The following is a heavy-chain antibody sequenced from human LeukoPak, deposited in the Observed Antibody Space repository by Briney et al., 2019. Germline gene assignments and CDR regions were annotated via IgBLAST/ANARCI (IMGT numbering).Heavy chain of an antibody. CDR3: ARDTRSHYYCGMDV. CDR1: GFTVSSNY. D-gene: IGHD6-19*01. CDR2: IYSGGST. V-gene: IGHV3-53*01. Sequence: GGSLRLSCAASGFTVSSNYMSWVRQAPGKGLEWVSVIYSGGSTYYAESVKGRFTIPRDNSKNTLYLQMNSLRAEDTAVYYCARDTRSHYYCGMDVWGQGTTVTVSS. J-gene: IGHJ6*02.